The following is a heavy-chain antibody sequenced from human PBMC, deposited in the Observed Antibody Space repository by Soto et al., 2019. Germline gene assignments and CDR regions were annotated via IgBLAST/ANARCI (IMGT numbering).Heavy chain of an antibody. Sequence: GGSLRLSCAASGFTFSDHYMDWVRQAPGKGLEWVGRTRNKANSYTTEYAASVKGRFTISRDDSKNSLYLQMNSLKTEDTAVYYCARVNSSGWYDYYYYYMDVWGKGTTVTVSS. CDR2: TRNKANSYTT. D-gene: IGHD6-19*01. J-gene: IGHJ6*03. V-gene: IGHV3-72*01. CDR3: ARVNSSGWYDYYYYYMDV. CDR1: GFTFSDHY.